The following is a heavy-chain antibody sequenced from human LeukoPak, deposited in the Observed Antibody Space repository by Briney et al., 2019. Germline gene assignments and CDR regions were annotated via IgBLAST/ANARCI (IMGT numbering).Heavy chain of an antibody. CDR3: ARGTFYYDILTGYSSFDY. Sequence: SVKVSCKASGYTFTSYGISWVRQAPGQGLEWMGGISPIFGTANYAQKFQGRVTITADKSTSTAYMELSSLRSEDTAVYYCARGTFYYDILTGYSSFDYWGQGTLVTVSS. D-gene: IGHD3-9*01. V-gene: IGHV1-69*06. CDR1: GYTFTSYG. CDR2: ISPIFGTA. J-gene: IGHJ4*02.